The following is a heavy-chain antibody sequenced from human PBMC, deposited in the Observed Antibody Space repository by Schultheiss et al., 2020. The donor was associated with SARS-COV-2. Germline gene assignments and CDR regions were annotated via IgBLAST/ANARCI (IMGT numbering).Heavy chain of an antibody. CDR1: GFTFSSYS. Sequence: GESLKISCAASGFTFSSYSMNWVRQAPGKGLEWVSYISSSGSVIYYADSVKGRFTISRDNAENSLYLQMYGLRAEDTAVYYCARDPHQYGSGKNFQHWGQGTLVTVSS. CDR3: ARDPHQYGSGKNFQH. D-gene: IGHD3-10*01. CDR2: ISSSGSVI. J-gene: IGHJ1*01. V-gene: IGHV3-48*04.